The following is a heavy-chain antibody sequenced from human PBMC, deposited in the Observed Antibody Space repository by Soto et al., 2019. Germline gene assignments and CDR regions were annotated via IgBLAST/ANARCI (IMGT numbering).Heavy chain of an antibody. CDR2: ISSSGSYT. V-gene: IGHV3-11*05. Sequence: APGKGLEWISYISSSGSYTRYADSVKGRFTISRDKAKNSVDLHINSLRAEDTAVYYCAREIRDGYKFYFDFWGRGTLVTVSS. CDR3: AREIRDGYKFYFDF. D-gene: IGHD5-12*01. J-gene: IGHJ4*02.